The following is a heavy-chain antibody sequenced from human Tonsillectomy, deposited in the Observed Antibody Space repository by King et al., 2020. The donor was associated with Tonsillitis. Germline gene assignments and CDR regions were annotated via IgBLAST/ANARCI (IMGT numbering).Heavy chain of an antibody. CDR3: AKDMGLRKSFGMAV. J-gene: IGHJ6*02. Sequence: VQLVESGGGLVQPGRSLRLSCAASGFTFDNYAMHWVRQAPGKGLEWVSGISWNSGDTGYADSVKGRFTISRDNGKKSLYLQMNSLRAEDTALYYCAKDMGLRKSFGMAVWGQGTTVTVSS. V-gene: IGHV3-9*01. CDR2: ISWNSGDT. D-gene: IGHD1-14*01. CDR1: GFTFDNYA.